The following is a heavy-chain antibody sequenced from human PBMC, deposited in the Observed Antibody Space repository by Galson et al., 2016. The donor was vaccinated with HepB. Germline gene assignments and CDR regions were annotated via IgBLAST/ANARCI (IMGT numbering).Heavy chain of an antibody. CDR2: IYYTGST. CDR1: AGSISTYY. J-gene: IGHJ4*02. D-gene: IGHD3-3*01. Sequence: SETLSLTCSVSAGSISTYYWSWIRQSPGKGLEWIGCIYYTGSTDYNPSLESRVTISVDTSKNQFSLKPSSVTAADTAVYYCARAYYDIWSGSQRDFFDHWGQGTLVTVSS. CDR3: ARAYYDIWSGSQRDFFDH. V-gene: IGHV4-59*08.